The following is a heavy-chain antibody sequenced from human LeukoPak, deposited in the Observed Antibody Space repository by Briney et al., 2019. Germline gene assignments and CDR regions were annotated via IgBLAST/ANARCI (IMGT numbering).Heavy chain of an antibody. CDR3: ARDWRITMIVVGQTDAFDI. V-gene: IGHV1-2*02. J-gene: IGHJ3*02. CDR1: GYTFTSYG. CDR2: INPNSGGT. Sequence: ASVKVSCKASGYTFTSYGISWVRQAPGQGLAWMGWINPNSGGTNYAQKFQGRVTMTRDTSISTAYMELSRLRSDDTAVYYCARDWRITMIVVGQTDAFDIWGQGTMVTVSS. D-gene: IGHD3-22*01.